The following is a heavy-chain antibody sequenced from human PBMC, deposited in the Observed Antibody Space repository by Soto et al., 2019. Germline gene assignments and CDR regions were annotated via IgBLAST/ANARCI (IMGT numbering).Heavy chain of an antibody. D-gene: IGHD3-3*01. CDR3: ARAMNYYYDFWSGYQNWFDP. V-gene: IGHV1-18*01. CDR2: ISAYNGNT. CDR1: GYTFTSYG. Sequence: GASVKVSCKASGYTFTSYGISWVRQAPGQGLEWMGWISAYNGNTNYAQKLQGRVTMTTDTSTSTAYMELRSLRSDDTAVYYCARAMNYYYDFWSGYQNWFDPWGQGTLVTVSS. J-gene: IGHJ5*02.